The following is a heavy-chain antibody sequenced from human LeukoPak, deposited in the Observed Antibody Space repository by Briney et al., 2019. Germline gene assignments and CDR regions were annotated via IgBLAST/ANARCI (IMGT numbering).Heavy chain of an antibody. D-gene: IGHD2-2*01. V-gene: IGHV3-64*01. CDR1: GFSFIGYA. Sequence: PGGSLRFSCAASGFSFIGYAMHWVRQAPGKGLEYVSAISGNGDHTYYANSVKGRFTISRDNSKNTLYLQMGSLRGEDMAVYYCARGSSLGYCTGTSCYHRYFDYWGQGALVTVSS. J-gene: IGHJ4*02. CDR2: ISGNGDHT. CDR3: ARGSSLGYCTGTSCYHRYFDY.